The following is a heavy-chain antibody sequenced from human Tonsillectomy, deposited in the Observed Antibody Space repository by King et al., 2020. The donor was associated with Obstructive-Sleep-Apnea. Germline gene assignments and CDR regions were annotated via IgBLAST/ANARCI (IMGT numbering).Heavy chain of an antibody. J-gene: IGHJ4*02. D-gene: IGHD1-7*01. V-gene: IGHV3-30-3*01. CDR1: GFTFSSYA. CDR2: ISYDGHND. CDR3: ARDLESVYWYYVNYFDY. Sequence: VQLVESGGGVVQPGKSLRLSCAASGFTFSSYAMHWVRQVPGKGLEWVAAISYDGHNDYYADSVKGRFSISRDNSRNTLYLHMNSLKAEDTAVYYCARDLESVYWYYVNYFDYWGQGTLVTVPS.